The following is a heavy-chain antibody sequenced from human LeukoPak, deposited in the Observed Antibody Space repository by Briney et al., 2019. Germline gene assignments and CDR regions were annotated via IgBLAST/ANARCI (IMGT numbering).Heavy chain of an antibody. CDR3: ARVKYRSSWYEGDWFDP. D-gene: IGHD6-13*01. J-gene: IGHJ5*02. Sequence: SETLSLTCTVSGGSIISSSYYWGWIRQSPGKGLDWIGSISYSGSSFCKPSLKSRVTIAVDTSKNQFSLKLSSVTAADTAVYYCARVKYRSSWYEGDWFDPWGQGTLVTVSS. V-gene: IGHV4-39*07. CDR1: GGSIISSSYY. CDR2: ISYSGSS.